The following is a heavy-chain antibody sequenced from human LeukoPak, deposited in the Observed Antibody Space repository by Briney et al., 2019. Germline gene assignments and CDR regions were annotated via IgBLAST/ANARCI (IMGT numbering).Heavy chain of an antibody. V-gene: IGHV3-48*02. CDR3: ARDQGIFDY. CDR1: GFTFSSYS. Sequence: GGSLRLSCAASGFTFSSYSMNWVRQAPGKGLEWVSYISSSKTIYYADSVKGRFTISRDNAKNSLYLQMNSLRDEDSAVYYCARDQGIFDYWGQGTLVTVSS. J-gene: IGHJ4*02. CDR2: ISSSKTI.